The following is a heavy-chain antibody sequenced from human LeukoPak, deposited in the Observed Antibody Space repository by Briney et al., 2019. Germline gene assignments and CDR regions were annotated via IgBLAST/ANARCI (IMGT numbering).Heavy chain of an antibody. CDR2: ISWNSGSI. CDR1: GFTFDDYV. Sequence: PGGSLRLSCAASGFTFDDYVMHWVRQAPGKGLEWVSGISWNSGSIGYADSVKGRFTISRDNAKNSLYLQMNSLRAEDMALYYCAKDIGYSYGPGSYFDYWGQGTLVTVSS. V-gene: IGHV3-9*03. J-gene: IGHJ4*02. CDR3: AKDIGYSYGPGSYFDY. D-gene: IGHD5-18*01.